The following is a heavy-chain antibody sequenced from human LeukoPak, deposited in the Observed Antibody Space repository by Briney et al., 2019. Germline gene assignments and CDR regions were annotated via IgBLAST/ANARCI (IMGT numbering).Heavy chain of an antibody. D-gene: IGHD6-13*01. Sequence: SETLSLTCTISGGSISSHYWSWIRQPPGKGLEWIGYIYYSGTTNYNPSLKSRVTISVDTSKNQFSLKLSSVTAADTAVYYCARGVYIAAAQYGYWGQGTLVTVSS. CDR3: ARGVYIAAAQYGY. CDR1: GGSISSHY. J-gene: IGHJ4*02. V-gene: IGHV4-59*11. CDR2: IYYSGTT.